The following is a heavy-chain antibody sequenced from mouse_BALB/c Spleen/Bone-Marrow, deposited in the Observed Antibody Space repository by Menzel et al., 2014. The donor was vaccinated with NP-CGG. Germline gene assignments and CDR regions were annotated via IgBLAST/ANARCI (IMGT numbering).Heavy chain of an antibody. V-gene: IGHV1-15*01. CDR3: TRDGDGSYPYTLDN. J-gene: IGHJ4*01. D-gene: IGHD2-3*01. CDR1: GYTFTDYE. CDR2: IHPRSGGT. Sequence: QVQLKESGAELVRPGASVKLSCKALGYTFTDYEIHWVKQTPVHGLEWIGAIHPRSGGTAYNQKFKGKATLTADKSSSIAYMELSSLTSKDSAVYYCTRDGDGSYPYTLDNWGQGTSVTVSS.